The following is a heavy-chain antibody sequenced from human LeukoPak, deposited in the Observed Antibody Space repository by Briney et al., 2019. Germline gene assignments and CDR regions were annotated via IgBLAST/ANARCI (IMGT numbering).Heavy chain of an antibody. D-gene: IGHD3-9*01. Sequence: SVKVSCKASGGTFSSYAISWVRQAPGQGLEWMGGIIPIFGTANYAQKFQGRVTITADTSTSTAYMELSSLRSEDTAVYYCARSYDILTGPDYWGQGTLVTVSS. J-gene: IGHJ4*02. V-gene: IGHV1-69*06. CDR2: IIPIFGTA. CDR1: GGTFSSYA. CDR3: ARSYDILTGPDY.